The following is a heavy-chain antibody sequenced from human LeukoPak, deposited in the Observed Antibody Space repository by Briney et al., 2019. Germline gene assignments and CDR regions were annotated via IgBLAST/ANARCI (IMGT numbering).Heavy chain of an antibody. Sequence: GGSLRLSCAASGFTFSSYSMNWVRQAPGKGLEWVSYISSSSSSTIYYADSVKGRFTISRDNAKNSLYLQMNSLRAEDTAVYYCARDLDSSSWYFSRQAFDIWGQGTMVTVSS. CDR1: GFTFSSYS. J-gene: IGHJ3*02. D-gene: IGHD6-13*01. V-gene: IGHV3-48*01. CDR3: ARDLDSSSWYFSRQAFDI. CDR2: ISSSSSSTI.